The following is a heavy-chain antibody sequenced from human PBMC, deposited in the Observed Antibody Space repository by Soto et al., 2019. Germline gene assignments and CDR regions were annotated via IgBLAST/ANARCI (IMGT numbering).Heavy chain of an antibody. CDR2: ITTDKGKT. J-gene: IGHJ4*02. V-gene: IGHV1-18*01. CDR1: GYTFTSYG. CDR3: ATRSPAFDY. Sequence: QVQLVQSGPEVKKPGASVKVSCKTSGYTFTSYGISWVRQAPGQGLEGMGWITTDKGKTTYAQKFQGRVTMTTDTCTSTAYMEMRSLRSDDTAVYYCATRSPAFDYWGQGTLVAVSS.